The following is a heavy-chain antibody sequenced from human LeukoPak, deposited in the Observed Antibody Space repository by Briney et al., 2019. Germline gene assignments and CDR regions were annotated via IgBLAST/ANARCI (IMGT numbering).Heavy chain of an antibody. V-gene: IGHV3-7*02. D-gene: IGHD4-23*01. CDR1: QFPFSSSW. CDR3: AGNYGGNSDS. J-gene: IGHJ4*02. CDR2: IKQDGSEK. Sequence: GGSLRLSCAASQFPFSSSWMSWVRQAPGKGLEWVANIKQDGSEKYYVDSVKGRFTISRDNAKNSLYLQMNSLRAEDTAVYYCAGNYGGNSDSWGQETRVTVSS.